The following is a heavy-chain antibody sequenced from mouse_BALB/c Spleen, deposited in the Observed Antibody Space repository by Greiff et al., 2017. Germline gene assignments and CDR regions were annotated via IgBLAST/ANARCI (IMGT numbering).Heavy chain of an antibody. Sequence: VQLQQSGPELVKPGASVKISCKASGYAFSSSWMNWVKQRPGQGLEWIGRIYPGDGDTNYNGKFKGKATLTADKSSSTAYMQLSSLTSVDSAVYFCARNYYGNLYAMDYWGQGTSVTVSA. V-gene: IGHV1-82*01. CDR2: IYPGDGDT. CDR3: ARNYYGNLYAMDY. D-gene: IGHD2-1*01. J-gene: IGHJ4*01. CDR1: GYAFSSSW.